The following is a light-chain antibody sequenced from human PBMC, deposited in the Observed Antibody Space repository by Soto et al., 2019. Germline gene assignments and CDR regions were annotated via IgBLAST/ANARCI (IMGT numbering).Light chain of an antibody. CDR1: QNINSD. CDR2: RAS. V-gene: IGKV1-5*03. CDR3: QQHNNYWT. J-gene: IGKJ1*01. Sequence: DVQMTQSPSTLSASVGDRVTITCRASQNINSDLAWYQQKPGKAPQLLIYRASSVESGVPSSFIGSGAGTESTLTITRLQPDHFETYYCQQHNNYWTFGHGTKVDIK.